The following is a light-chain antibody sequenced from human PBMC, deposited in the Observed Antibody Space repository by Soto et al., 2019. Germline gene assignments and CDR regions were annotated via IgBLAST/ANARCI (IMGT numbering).Light chain of an antibody. V-gene: IGKV3-15*01. Sequence: EIVMTQSPATLSASPGERATLSCRASQSVSSKLAWFQQKPGQAPRLLIYDTSTRATGIPARFSGSGSGAEYTLTISSLQSEDFAVYYCQQYSTWLWTFGQGTKVEIE. CDR3: QQYSTWLWT. J-gene: IGKJ1*01. CDR1: QSVSSK. CDR2: DTS.